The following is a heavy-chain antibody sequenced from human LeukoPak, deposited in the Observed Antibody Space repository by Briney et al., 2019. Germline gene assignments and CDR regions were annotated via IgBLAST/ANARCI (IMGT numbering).Heavy chain of an antibody. CDR3: AKDRTYDILTGFPDY. CDR1: GFTFSAHY. CDR2: IKHRPERYAT. D-gene: IGHD3-9*01. J-gene: IGHJ4*02. Sequence: GGSLRLSCVASGFTFSAHYMDWVRQAPGKGLEWVGRIKHRPERYATEYAASVKGRFSISRDDSKNSLYLQMNSLRAEDTALYYCAKDRTYDILTGFPDYWGQGTLVTVSS. V-gene: IGHV3-72*01.